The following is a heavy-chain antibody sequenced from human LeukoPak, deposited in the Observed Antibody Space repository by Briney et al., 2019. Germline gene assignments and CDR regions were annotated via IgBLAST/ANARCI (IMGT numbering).Heavy chain of an antibody. V-gene: IGHV3-30*04. J-gene: IGHJ4*02. CDR2: TSFDVSNK. Sequence: SCKASGYTFTSYAMHWVRQAPGKGLEWVATTSFDVSNKYYADSVKGRFTISRDNSKNTLYLQMNSLRTEDTAVYSCARGYCTSTSCYNDYWGQGTLVTVSS. CDR3: ARGYCTSTSCYNDY. D-gene: IGHD2-2*02. CDR1: GYTFTSYA.